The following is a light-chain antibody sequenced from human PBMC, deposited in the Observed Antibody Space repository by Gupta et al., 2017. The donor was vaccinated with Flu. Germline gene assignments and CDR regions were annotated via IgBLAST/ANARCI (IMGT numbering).Light chain of an antibody. V-gene: IGLV6-57*01. CDR1: GGCIANNY. CDR2: EDI. Sequence: GGCIANNYVQWYQQRPGSSPTLLIFEDIRRPSGVPARFSASIDVSSNSASLTISGLMTADEAVYYCQTYESDTRIFGGGTKLTV. J-gene: IGLJ2*01. CDR3: QTYESDTRI.